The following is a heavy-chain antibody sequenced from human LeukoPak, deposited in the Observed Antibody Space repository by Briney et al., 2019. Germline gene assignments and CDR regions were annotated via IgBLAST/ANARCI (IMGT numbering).Heavy chain of an antibody. Sequence: PSETLSLTCAVYGGSFSGYYWSGIRQPPGKGREGIGEINHSGSTNYNPSLKSRVTISVETCKNQFALRVSSVPAADTAVYYCARGLRWAAAGTGGAFDIWGQGTMVTVSS. V-gene: IGHV4-34*01. D-gene: IGHD6-13*01. J-gene: IGHJ3*02. CDR1: GGSFSGYY. CDR2: INHSGST. CDR3: ARGLRWAAAGTGGAFDI.